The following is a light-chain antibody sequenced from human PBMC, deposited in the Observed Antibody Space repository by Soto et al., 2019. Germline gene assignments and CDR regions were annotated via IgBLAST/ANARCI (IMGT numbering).Light chain of an antibody. Sequence: EMVMTQSPATLSVSPGERATLSCRASQGVSSNLAWYQQKPGKAPRLLIYGASTRATGIPDRFSGSGSGTDFTLTISRLEPEDFAVYYCQQYAGSPWTFGQGTKVDIK. CDR3: QQYAGSPWT. CDR1: QGVSSN. V-gene: IGKV3-20*01. J-gene: IGKJ1*01. CDR2: GAS.